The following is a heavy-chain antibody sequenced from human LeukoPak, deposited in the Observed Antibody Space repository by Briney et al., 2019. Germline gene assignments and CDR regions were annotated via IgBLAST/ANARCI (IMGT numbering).Heavy chain of an antibody. V-gene: IGHV3-33*01. D-gene: IGHD6-6*01. CDR1: GFTFSSYG. CDR3: ARDAPSRSSSSGFDY. CDR2: IWYDGSNK. J-gene: IGHJ4*02. Sequence: GRSLRLSCAASGFTFSSYGMHWVRQAPGKGLEWVAVIWYDGSNKYYADSVKGRFTISRDNSKNTLYLQMNSLRAEDTAVYYCARDAPSRSSSSGFDYWGQGTLVTVSP.